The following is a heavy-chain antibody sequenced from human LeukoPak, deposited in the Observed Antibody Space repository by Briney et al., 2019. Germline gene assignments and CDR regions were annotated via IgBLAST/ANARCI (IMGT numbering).Heavy chain of an antibody. Sequence: GGSLRLSCAASGFTFSSYGMHWVRQAPGKGLEWVAVISYDGSNKYYADSVKGRFTISRDNSKNTLYLQMNSLRAEDTAVYYCAREGRGWAFDIWGQGTMVTVSS. CDR1: GFTFSSYG. CDR3: AREGRGWAFDI. CDR2: ISYDGSNK. V-gene: IGHV3-30*03. D-gene: IGHD2-15*01. J-gene: IGHJ3*02.